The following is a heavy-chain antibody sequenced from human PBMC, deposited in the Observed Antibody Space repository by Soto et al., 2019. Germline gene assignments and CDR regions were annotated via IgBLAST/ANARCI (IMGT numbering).Heavy chain of an antibody. CDR1: GFSISTYW. J-gene: IGHJ4*02. V-gene: IGHV3-7*05. CDR3: ASWSRRHSFDY. D-gene: IGHD2-8*02. CDR2: IKYDDSEK. Sequence: EVQLVESGGDLVQPGGSLRLSCAASGFSISTYWMGWVRQFPGKGLEWVANIKYDDSEKPYMDSVEGRFTISRDNAKNTLYLQMNRLRVDDTAVYYCASWSRRHSFDYWGQGTQVTVSS.